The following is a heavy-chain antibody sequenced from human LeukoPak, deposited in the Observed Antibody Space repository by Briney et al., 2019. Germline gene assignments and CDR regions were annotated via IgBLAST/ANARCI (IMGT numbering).Heavy chain of an antibody. CDR2: INHSGST. CDR3: ARNLYYYGSGSFR. D-gene: IGHD3-10*01. CDR1: GGSFSGYY. J-gene: IGHJ4*02. Sequence: SETLSLTCAVYGGSFSGYYWSWIRQPPGKGLEWIGEINHSGSTNYNPSLKSRVTISVDTSKNQFSLKLSSVTAAGTAVYYCARNLYYYGSGSFRWGQGTLVTVSS. V-gene: IGHV4-34*01.